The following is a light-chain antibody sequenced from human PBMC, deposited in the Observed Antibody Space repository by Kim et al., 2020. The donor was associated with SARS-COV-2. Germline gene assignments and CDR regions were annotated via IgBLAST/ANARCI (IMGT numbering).Light chain of an antibody. V-gene: IGKV3-15*01. CDR2: GAS. J-gene: IGKJ2*01. CDR3: QQYNNWPGT. CDR1: QNLMSN. Sequence: EIVMTQSPATLSVSPGERATLSCRASQNLMSNVAWYQQKPGQAPRLLIHGASTRATGIPARFSGSGSGTEFTLTISSLQSEDLAAYYCQQYNNWPGTFGQGTKLEI.